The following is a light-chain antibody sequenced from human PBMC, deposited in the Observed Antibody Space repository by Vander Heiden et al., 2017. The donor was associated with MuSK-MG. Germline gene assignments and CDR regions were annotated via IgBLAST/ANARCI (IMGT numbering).Light chain of an antibody. J-gene: IGLJ3*02. Sequence: YVLTQPPPVSAAPGKTATLTSAGHPLGSKSVHWYQQKPGQAPVLVIYYDGDRPSGVPERFSGSNSGNTATLTISRVEAGDEADYYCQVWDSSSDHRRVFGGGTKLT. V-gene: IGLV3-21*04. CDR1: PLGSKS. CDR3: QVWDSSSDHRRV. CDR2: YDG.